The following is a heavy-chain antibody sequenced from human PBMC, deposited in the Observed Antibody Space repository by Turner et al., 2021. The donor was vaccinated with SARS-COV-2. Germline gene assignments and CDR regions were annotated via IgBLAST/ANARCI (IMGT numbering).Heavy chain of an antibody. D-gene: IGHD3-10*01. CDR1: GFPFSSYS. Sequence: VQLVESGGGLVKPGGSLRLSCEASGFPFSSYSMNWVRQAPEKGLEWVASINSGSSYIYYADSLKGRVTISRDNTKRSLFLQMNSLRVEDTAVYYCTRSRDYYGSGTYYNYDYWGQGTLVTVSS. CDR3: TRSRDYYGSGTYYNYDY. CDR2: INSGSSYI. J-gene: IGHJ4*02. V-gene: IGHV3-21*02.